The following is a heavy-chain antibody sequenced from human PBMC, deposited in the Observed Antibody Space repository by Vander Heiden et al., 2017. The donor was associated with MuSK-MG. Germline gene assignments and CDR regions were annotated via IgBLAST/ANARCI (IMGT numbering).Heavy chain of an antibody. J-gene: IGHJ4*02. D-gene: IGHD3-3*02. CDR3: ARLAIRYYFDS. CDR2: ISYSGGT. Sequence: QLQLQGSGPGLVKPSETLSLTCTVSGTSITSTSFYWGWIRQPPGKGLEWIGSISYSGGTYYNPSLKSRVTISADTSKNQASLQMTSVTAADTAIYYCARLAIRYYFDSWGQGTLVTVSS. V-gene: IGHV4-39*01. CDR1: GTSITSTSFY.